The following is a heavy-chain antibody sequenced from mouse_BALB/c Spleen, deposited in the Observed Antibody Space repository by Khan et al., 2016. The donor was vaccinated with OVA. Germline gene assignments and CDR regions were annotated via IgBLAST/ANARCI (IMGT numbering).Heavy chain of an antibody. V-gene: IGHV3-8*02. J-gene: IGHJ3*01. CDR3: ARSTYRYAFVY. CDR1: GDSITTVY. CDR2: IIYTGYT. D-gene: IGHD2-14*01. Sequence: EMQLQESGPSLVKPSQSLSLTCSVTGDSITTVYWNWIRKFPGNKLEYMGYIIYTGYTYYNPSLKSRISITRHTSNNQYYLQLNSVTDEDTATYYCARSTYRYAFVYWGQGTLVTVSA.